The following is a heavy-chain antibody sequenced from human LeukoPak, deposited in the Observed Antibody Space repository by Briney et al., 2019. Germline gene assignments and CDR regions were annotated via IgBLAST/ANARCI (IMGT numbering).Heavy chain of an antibody. Sequence: SETLSLTCTVSGGSISSSSYYWGWIRQPPGKGLEWIGSIYYSGSTYYNPSLKSRVTISVDRSKNQFSLKLSSVTAADTAVYYCARGTVIAGFDPWGQGTLVTVSS. J-gene: IGHJ5*02. CDR2: IYYSGST. V-gene: IGHV4-39*07. CDR1: GGSISSSSYY. D-gene: IGHD3-16*02. CDR3: ARGTVIAGFDP.